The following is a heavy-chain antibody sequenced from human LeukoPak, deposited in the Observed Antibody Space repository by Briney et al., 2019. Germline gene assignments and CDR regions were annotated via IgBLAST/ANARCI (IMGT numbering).Heavy chain of an antibody. V-gene: IGHV1-8*03. CDR3: ARGSPRRIHGAFDV. CDR2: MNPNIGKT. D-gene: IGHD2-21*01. J-gene: IGHJ3*01. Sequence: ASVKVSCKASGDTFTSYAINWVRQAPGQGLEWMGGMNPNIGKTSYAQKFQGRVTITTDASTSTAYMELSSLRSEDTAVYYCARGSPRRIHGAFDVWGKGTMVTVSS. CDR1: GDTFTSYA.